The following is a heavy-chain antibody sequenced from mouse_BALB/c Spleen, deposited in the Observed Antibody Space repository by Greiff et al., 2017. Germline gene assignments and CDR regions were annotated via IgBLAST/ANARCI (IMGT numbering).Heavy chain of an antibody. J-gene: IGHJ4*01. Sequence: VKLVESGPGLVAPSQSLSITCTVSGFSLTSYGVHWVRQPPGNGLEWLGVIWAGGSTNYNSALMSRLSISKDNSKSQVFLKMNSLQTDDTAMYYCARYDERLGYAMDYWGQGTSVTVSS. D-gene: IGHD2-14*01. CDR1: GFSLTSYG. CDR3: ARYDERLGYAMDY. V-gene: IGHV2-9*02. CDR2: IWAGGST.